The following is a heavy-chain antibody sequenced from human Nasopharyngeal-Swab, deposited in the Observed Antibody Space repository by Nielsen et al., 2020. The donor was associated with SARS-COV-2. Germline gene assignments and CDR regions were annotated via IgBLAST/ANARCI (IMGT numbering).Heavy chain of an antibody. Sequence: GGSLRLSCAASGLGFSNYEMNWVRQAPGKGLEWISYISTTTATIYYADSVKGRFTISRDNAKNSLYLQMNSLRAEDTAVYYCARDLLRRQEGYWGQGTLVTVSS. J-gene: IGHJ4*02. V-gene: IGHV3-48*03. D-gene: IGHD2/OR15-2a*01. CDR1: GLGFSNYE. CDR2: ISTTTATI. CDR3: ARDLLRRQEGY.